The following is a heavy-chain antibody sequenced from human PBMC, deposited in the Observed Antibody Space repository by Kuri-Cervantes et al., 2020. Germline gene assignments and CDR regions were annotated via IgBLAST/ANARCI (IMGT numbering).Heavy chain of an antibody. CDR3: AGAKRYHNAFDI. CDR2: INHSGST. Sequence: SQTLSLTCAVYGGSFSGYYWSWIRQPPGKGLEWIGEINHSGSTNYNPSLKSRVTISVDTSKNQFSLKLSSVTDADTAVYYCAGAKRYHNAFDIWGQGTMVTV. CDR1: GGSFSGYY. J-gene: IGHJ3*02. D-gene: IGHD3-9*01. V-gene: IGHV4-34*01.